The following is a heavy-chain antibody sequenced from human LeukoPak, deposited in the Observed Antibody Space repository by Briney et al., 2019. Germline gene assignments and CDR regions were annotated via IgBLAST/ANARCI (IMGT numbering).Heavy chain of an antibody. CDR2: ISGSGGVP. Sequence: GGSLRLSCAASGFIFSTYGMSWVRQVPGKGLEWLASISGSGGVPHYADSAKGRLTISSDNSKNMVYLQLSSLRVENTAVYHCAKDLTNTASLDYWGQGTLVTASS. CDR3: AKDLTNTASLDY. V-gene: IGHV3-23*01. D-gene: IGHD2-8*01. CDR1: GFIFSTYG. J-gene: IGHJ4*02.